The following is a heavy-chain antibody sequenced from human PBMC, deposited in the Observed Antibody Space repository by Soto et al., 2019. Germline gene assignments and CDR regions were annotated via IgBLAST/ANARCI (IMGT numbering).Heavy chain of an antibody. CDR2: ISSSSSYI. D-gene: IGHD3-3*01. CDR3: ARDAYDFWSGYLVPGMDV. V-gene: IGHV3-21*01. Sequence: GSLIRSCAASGFTFSRYSMNWVLQAPGNGLEWVSSISSSSSYIYYADSVKGRFTISRDNAKNSLYLQMNSLRSEDTAVYYCARDAYDFWSGYLVPGMDVWGQGTTVTVSS. J-gene: IGHJ6*02. CDR1: GFTFSRYS.